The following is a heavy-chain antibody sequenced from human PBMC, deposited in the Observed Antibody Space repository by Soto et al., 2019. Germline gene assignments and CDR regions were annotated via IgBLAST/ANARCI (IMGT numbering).Heavy chain of an antibody. CDR3: ARDVDRTSHLNWFDP. J-gene: IGHJ5*02. Sequence: QVQLVESGGGVGQPGRSLRLSCEVSGFSLSGYGMHWVRQAPGKGLEWVAVIWYDGTTKNYADSVKGRFTISRDSSKNTVYLQMDSLKVEDTAVYYCARDVDRTSHLNWFDPWGQGVMVTVSS. CDR2: IWYDGTTK. CDR1: GFSLSGYG. V-gene: IGHV3-33*01. D-gene: IGHD5-12*01.